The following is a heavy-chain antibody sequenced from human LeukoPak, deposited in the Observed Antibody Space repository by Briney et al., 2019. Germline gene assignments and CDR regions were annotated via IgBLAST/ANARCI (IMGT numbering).Heavy chain of an antibody. D-gene: IGHD3-10*01. CDR2: ISSSSSYI. CDR1: GFTFSSYS. V-gene: IGHV3-21*01. J-gene: IGHJ3*02. Sequence: PGGSLRLSCAASGFTFSSYSMNWVRQAPGKGLEWVSSISSSSSYIYYADSVKGRFTISRDNAKNSLYLQMNSLRAEDTAVYYCASLVRGVNAFDIWGQGTMVTVSS. CDR3: ASLVRGVNAFDI.